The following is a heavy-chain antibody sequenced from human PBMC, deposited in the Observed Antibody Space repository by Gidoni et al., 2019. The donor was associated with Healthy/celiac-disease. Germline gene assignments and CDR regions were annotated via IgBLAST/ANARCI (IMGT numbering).Heavy chain of an antibody. D-gene: IGHD3-10*01. CDR3: ARLAERITMVRGVSY. CDR1: GYSFTSYW. J-gene: IGHJ4*02. CDR2: IYPGDSDT. Sequence: EVQLVQSGAELNKPGESLKISCKGSGYSFTSYWIGWVRQMPGKGREWMGIIYPGDSDTRYSPSFQGQVTISADKSISTAYLQWSSLKASDTAMYYCARLAERITMVRGVSYWGQGTLVTVSS. V-gene: IGHV5-51*01.